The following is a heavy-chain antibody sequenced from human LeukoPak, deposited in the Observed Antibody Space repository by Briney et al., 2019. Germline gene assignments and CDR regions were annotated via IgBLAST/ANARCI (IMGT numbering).Heavy chain of an antibody. Sequence: ASVKVSCRASGYTFTAFYIHWVRQAPGQGLEWMGWINPKSGGTNYAQKLQGRVTMTRDTSISTAFVEVSSLTSDDTAVFYCARGDNTHNWGRDYWGQGTLVTVSS. D-gene: IGHD1-1*01. CDR3: ARGDNTHNWGRDY. V-gene: IGHV1-2*02. CDR1: GYTFTAFY. J-gene: IGHJ4*02. CDR2: INPKSGGT.